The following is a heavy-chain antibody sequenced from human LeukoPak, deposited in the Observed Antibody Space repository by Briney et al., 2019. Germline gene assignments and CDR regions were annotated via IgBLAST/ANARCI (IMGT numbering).Heavy chain of an antibody. CDR2: ISWNSGSI. Sequence: GGSLRLSCAASGFTFDDYAMHWVRQAPGKGLEWVSGISWNSGSIGYADSVKGRFTISRDNAKNSLYLQMNSLRAEDTALYYCAKLAALDAFDIWGQGTMVTVSS. CDR3: AKLAALDAFDI. CDR1: GFTFDDYA. V-gene: IGHV3-9*01. J-gene: IGHJ3*02. D-gene: IGHD2-15*01.